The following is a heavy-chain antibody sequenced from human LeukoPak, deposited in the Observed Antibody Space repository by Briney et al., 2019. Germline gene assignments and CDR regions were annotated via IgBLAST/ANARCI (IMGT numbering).Heavy chain of an antibody. V-gene: IGHV3-30*04. CDR3: ARGPNYDFWSGYYKGYYYYMDV. CDR1: GFTFSSYA. D-gene: IGHD3-3*01. J-gene: IGHJ6*03. CDR2: ISYDGSNK. Sequence: PGRSLRLSCAASGFTFSSYAMHWVRQAPGKGLEWVAVISYDGSNKYYADSVKGRFTISRDNSKNTLYLQMNSLRAEDTAAYYCARGPNYDFWSGYYKGYYYYMDVWGKGTTVTVSS.